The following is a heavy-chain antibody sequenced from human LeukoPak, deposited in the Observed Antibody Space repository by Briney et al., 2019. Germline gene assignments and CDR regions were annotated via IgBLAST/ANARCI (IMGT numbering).Heavy chain of an antibody. CDR3: ARGMIAITNDAFDI. D-gene: IGHD2-21*01. V-gene: IGHV1-8*02. Sequence: ASVKVSCKASGYTFTSYGISWVRQAPGQGLEWMGWMNPNSGNTGYAQKFQGRVTMTRNTSIGTAYMELSSLRSEDTAVYYCARGMIAITNDAFDIWGQGTMVTVSS. J-gene: IGHJ3*02. CDR2: MNPNSGNT. CDR1: GYTFTSYG.